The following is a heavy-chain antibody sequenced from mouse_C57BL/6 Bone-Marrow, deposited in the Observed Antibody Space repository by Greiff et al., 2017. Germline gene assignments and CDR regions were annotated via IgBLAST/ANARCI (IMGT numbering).Heavy chain of an antibody. CDR2: ISSGGSYT. CDR1: GFTFSSYG. V-gene: IGHV5-6*01. Sequence: EVQLVESGGDLVKPGGSLKLSCAASGFTFSSYGMSWVRQTPDKRLEWVATISSGGSYTYYPDSVKGRFTISRDNAKHTLYRQMSMLKSEDTAMYYCARCVCLLPWYFDFWGTGTTVTVAS. CDR3: ARCVCLLPWYFDF. J-gene: IGHJ1*03. D-gene: IGHD2-3*01.